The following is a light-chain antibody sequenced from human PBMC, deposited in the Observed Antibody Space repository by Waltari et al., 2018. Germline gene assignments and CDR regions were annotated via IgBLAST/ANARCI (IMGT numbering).Light chain of an antibody. V-gene: IGKV4-1*01. CDR1: QRVLYSSDNKNY. CDR3: QQYYSIPPT. Sequence: DIVMTQSPDSLAVSLGATATINCKSSQRVLYSSDNKNYLAWYQQKPGQPPNLLIYWASTRESGVPDRFSGSGSGTEFTLTISSLQAEDVAVYYCQQYYSIPPTFGQGTKVEIK. CDR2: WAS. J-gene: IGKJ1*01.